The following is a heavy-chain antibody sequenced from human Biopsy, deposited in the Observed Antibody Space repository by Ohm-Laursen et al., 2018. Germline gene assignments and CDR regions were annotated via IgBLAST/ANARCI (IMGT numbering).Heavy chain of an antibody. Sequence: GSSVKVSCKASGGTFSSYSISWVRQAPGQGLEWMGGIIPIFGIINHAQKFQGRVTISADESTTTAYMELGSLRSEDTAVYFCARDRHTLYDDFENAFDIWGQGTMVTVSS. V-gene: IGHV1-69*01. J-gene: IGHJ3*02. D-gene: IGHD3-3*01. CDR2: IIPIFGII. CDR1: GGTFSSYS. CDR3: ARDRHTLYDDFENAFDI.